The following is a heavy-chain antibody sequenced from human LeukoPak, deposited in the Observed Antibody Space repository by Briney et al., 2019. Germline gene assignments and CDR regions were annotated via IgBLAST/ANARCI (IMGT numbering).Heavy chain of an antibody. D-gene: IGHD6-19*01. CDR2: ISGSGGTT. Sequence: PGGSLRLSCVASGFTFSSYAMSWVRQAPGKGLEWVSAISGSGGTTYYTDSVKGRFTISRDNSKNTLYLQMNGLIAEDTAVYYCAKGNVRRIAVAGTPFDYWGQGTLVTVSS. J-gene: IGHJ4*02. V-gene: IGHV3-23*01. CDR1: GFTFSSYA. CDR3: AKGNVRRIAVAGTPFDY.